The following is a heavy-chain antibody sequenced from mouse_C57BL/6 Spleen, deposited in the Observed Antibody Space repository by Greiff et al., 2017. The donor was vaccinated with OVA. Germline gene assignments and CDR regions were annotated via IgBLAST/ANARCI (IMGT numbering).Heavy chain of an antibody. J-gene: IGHJ2*01. CDR3: AREGNYYGTPFDY. CDR1: GYTFTSYW. Sequence: QVQLQQPGAELVRPGTSVKLSCKASGYTFTSYWMHWVKQRPGQGLEWIGVIDPSDSYTNYNQKFKGKATLTVDTSSSTAYMQLSSLTSEDSAVYYCAREGNYYGTPFDYWGQGTTLTVSS. V-gene: IGHV1-59*01. D-gene: IGHD1-1*01. CDR2: IDPSDSYT.